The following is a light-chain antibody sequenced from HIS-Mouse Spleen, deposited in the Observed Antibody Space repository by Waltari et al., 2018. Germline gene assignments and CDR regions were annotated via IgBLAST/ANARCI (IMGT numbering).Light chain of an antibody. V-gene: IGLV3-27*01. Sequence: SYELTQPSSVSVSPGQTARITCSGDVLAKKYARWFQQKPGQAPVLVSYKDSERPSGNPERFSGSSSGTTVTLTISGAQVEDEADYYCYSAADNSGVFGGGTKLTVL. CDR2: KDS. CDR1: VLAKKY. CDR3: YSAADNSGV. J-gene: IGLJ2*01.